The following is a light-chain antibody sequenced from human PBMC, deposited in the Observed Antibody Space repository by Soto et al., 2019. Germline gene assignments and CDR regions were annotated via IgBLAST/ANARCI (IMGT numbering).Light chain of an antibody. CDR2: KAS. CDR1: QSISSW. V-gene: IGKV1-5*03. CDR3: QQYNFYPWT. J-gene: IGKJ1*01. Sequence: DIQMTQSPSTLSASVGDRVTITCRASQSISSWLAWYQQKPGKAPKVLIYKASSLESGAPSRFSGSGSGTEFTLTISSLQPDDFATYYCQQYNFYPWTFGQGTEVEIK.